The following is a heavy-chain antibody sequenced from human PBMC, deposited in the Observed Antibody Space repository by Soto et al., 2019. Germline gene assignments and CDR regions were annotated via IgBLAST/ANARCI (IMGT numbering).Heavy chain of an antibody. CDR1: GYTFTSYA. D-gene: IGHD3-3*02. J-gene: IGHJ4*02. Sequence: ASVKVSCKASGYTFTSYAMHWVRQAPGQRLEWMGWINAGNGNTKYSQKYQGRVNITRDTSASTAYMELSSLRSEDTAVYFCAISPAMGISGPGSLDYWGQGTLVTVPS. V-gene: IGHV1-3*01. CDR3: AISPAMGISGPGSLDY. CDR2: INAGNGNT.